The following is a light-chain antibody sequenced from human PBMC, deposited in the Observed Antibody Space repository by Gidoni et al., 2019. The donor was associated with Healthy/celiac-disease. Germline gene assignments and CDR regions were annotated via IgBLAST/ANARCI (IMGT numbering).Light chain of an antibody. Sequence: EIVLTQSPGTLSLSPGERATLSCRASQSVSSSYLGWYQHKPGQAPRLLIYGASSRATGIPDRFSGSGSGTDFTLTISRLEPEDFAVYYCQQYGSSPPEGFTFGPGTKVDIK. CDR2: GAS. CDR1: QSVSSSY. V-gene: IGKV3-20*01. CDR3: QQYGSSPPEGFT. J-gene: IGKJ3*01.